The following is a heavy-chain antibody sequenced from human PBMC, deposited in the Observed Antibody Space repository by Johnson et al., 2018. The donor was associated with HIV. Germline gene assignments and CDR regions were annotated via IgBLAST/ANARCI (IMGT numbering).Heavy chain of an antibody. V-gene: IGHV3-30*04. CDR3: ARVLESKVAAGSWAFDI. Sequence: QVQLVESGGGVVQPGRSLRLSCAASGFTFSSYAMHWVRQAPGKGLEWVAVISYDGSNKYYADSVKGRFTISRDNSKNTLYLQMNSLTTEDTAVYYCARVLESKVAAGSWAFDIWGQGTKVTVSS. J-gene: IGHJ3*02. CDR2: ISYDGSNK. CDR1: GFTFSSYA. D-gene: IGHD6-13*01.